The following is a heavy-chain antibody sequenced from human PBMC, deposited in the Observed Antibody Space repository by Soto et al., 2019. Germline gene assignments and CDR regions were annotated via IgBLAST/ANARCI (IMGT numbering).Heavy chain of an antibody. V-gene: IGHV4-30-2*01. J-gene: IGHJ4*02. Sequence: QLQLQESGSGLVKPSQTLSLTCAVSGGSISSGGYSWSWIRQPPGKGLEWIGYIYHSGSTYYNPSLKRRFTISADTSKNQFSLKLRSVTAADTAVYYCAGGIAARPLGYWGQGTLVTVSS. CDR3: AGGIAARPLGY. CDR1: GGSISSGGYS. CDR2: IYHSGST. D-gene: IGHD6-6*01.